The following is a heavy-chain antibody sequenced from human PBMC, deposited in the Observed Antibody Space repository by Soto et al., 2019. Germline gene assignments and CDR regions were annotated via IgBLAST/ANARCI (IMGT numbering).Heavy chain of an antibody. CDR1: GGTFSSYA. Sequence: QVQLVQSGAEVKKPGSSVKVSCKASGGTFSSYAISWVRQAPGQGLEWMGGIIPIFGTANYAQKFQGRVTITADESTSTAYMELSSLRSEDTAVYYWASGAITMVRGVPTYGMDVWGQGTTVTVSS. V-gene: IGHV1-69*01. D-gene: IGHD3-10*01. CDR3: ASGAITMVRGVPTYGMDV. CDR2: IIPIFGTA. J-gene: IGHJ6*02.